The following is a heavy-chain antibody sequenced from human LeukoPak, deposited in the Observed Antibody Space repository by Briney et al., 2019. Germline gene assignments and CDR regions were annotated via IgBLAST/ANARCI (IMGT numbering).Heavy chain of an antibody. CDR2: INSAGSYT. CDR3: ARDARSWFDP. Sequence: GGSLRLSCAASGFTFSDYWMHWVRQAPGKGLVWVSRINSAGSYTSYADSVKGRFTISRDNAKNSLYLQMNSLRAEGTAVYYCARDARSWFDPWGQGTLVTVSS. CDR1: GFTFSDYW. J-gene: IGHJ5*02. V-gene: IGHV3-74*01.